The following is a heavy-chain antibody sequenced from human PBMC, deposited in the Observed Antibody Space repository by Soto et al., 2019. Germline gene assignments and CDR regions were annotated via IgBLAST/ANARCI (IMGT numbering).Heavy chain of an antibody. CDR1: GGSISSGGYS. CDR3: ARVRGGSSWSYYFDY. V-gene: IGHV4-30-2*01. CDR2: IYHSGST. J-gene: IGHJ4*02. D-gene: IGHD6-13*01. Sequence: SETLSLTCAVSGGSISSGGYSWSWIRQPPGKGLEWIGYIYHSGSTYYNPSLKSRVTISVDRSKNQFSLKLSSVTAADTAVYYCARVRGGSSWSYYFDYWGQGTLVTVSS.